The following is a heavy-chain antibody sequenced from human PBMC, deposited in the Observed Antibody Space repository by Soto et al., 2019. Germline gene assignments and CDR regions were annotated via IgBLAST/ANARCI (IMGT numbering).Heavy chain of an antibody. J-gene: IGHJ4*02. CDR2: IDHDGST. CDR1: GFTFSNYW. CDR3: VRDSHGDY. V-gene: IGHV3-74*01. Sequence: EVQLVESEGGLVQPGGSLRLSCAASGFTFSNYWMHWVRQAPGKGLAWVARIDHDGSTDYAGSVRGRFTVSRDNAENMLYLQMNSLRDDDTALYYCVRDSHGDYWGQGTLVTVSS.